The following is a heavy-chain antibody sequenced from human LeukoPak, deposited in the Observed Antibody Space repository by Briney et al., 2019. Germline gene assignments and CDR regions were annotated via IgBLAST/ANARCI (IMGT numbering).Heavy chain of an antibody. J-gene: IGHJ4*02. D-gene: IGHD3-3*01. CDR1: EFTFSSYA. CDR2: ISGSGGST. Sequence: GGSLRLSCAASEFTFSSYAMSWVRQAPGKGLEWVSAISGSGGSTYYADSVKGRFTISRDNSKNTLYLQMNSLRAEDTAVYYCAKVASYDFWSGFYFDYWGQGTLVTVSS. V-gene: IGHV3-23*01. CDR3: AKVASYDFWSGFYFDY.